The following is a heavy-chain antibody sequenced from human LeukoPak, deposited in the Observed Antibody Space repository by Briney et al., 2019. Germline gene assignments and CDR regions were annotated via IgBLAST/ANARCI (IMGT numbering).Heavy chain of an antibody. CDR1: GYSISSGYY. Sequence: SETLSLTCAVSGYSISSGYYWGWIRQPPGKGLEWIGSTYHSGSTYYNPSLKSRVTISVDTSKNQFSLKLSSVTAADTAVYYCARRVAAPVRVYYYYMDVWGKGTTVAVSS. CDR2: TYHSGST. V-gene: IGHV4-38-2*01. J-gene: IGHJ6*03. D-gene: IGHD6-6*01. CDR3: ARRVAAPVRVYYYYMDV.